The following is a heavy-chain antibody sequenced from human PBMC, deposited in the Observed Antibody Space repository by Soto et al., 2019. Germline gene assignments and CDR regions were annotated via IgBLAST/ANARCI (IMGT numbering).Heavy chain of an antibody. J-gene: IGHJ3*02. V-gene: IGHV3-23*01. D-gene: IGHD5-12*01. CDR1: GFTFSSFA. CDR3: VKVPNRYDSTFRENAAFDI. CDR2: IRGSGGDT. Sequence: EVQLLESGGGLVQPGGSLRLSCAASGFTFSSFAMSWVRQAPGKGLEWVSGIRGSGGDTYYADSVKGRFTISRDNSKKMVYLQMNSLSVEDTAVYYCVKVPNRYDSTFRENAAFDIWGQGTMGTVSS.